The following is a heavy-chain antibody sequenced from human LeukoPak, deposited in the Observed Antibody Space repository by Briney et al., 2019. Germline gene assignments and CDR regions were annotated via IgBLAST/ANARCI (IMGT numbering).Heavy chain of an antibody. CDR2: ISIPTYT. D-gene: IGHD6-19*01. CDR3: VKERDRGVDVADDFGL. Sequence: GGSLRLSCAASGFTFRDYFMARVRQVPGGGLEWVSAISIPTYTIYADPVKGRFIISRDNSKNTLYLQMNNLRAEDTAVYYCVKERDRGVDVADDFGLWGQGTLVTVSS. CDR1: GFTFRDYF. V-gene: IGHV3-53*01. J-gene: IGHJ1*01.